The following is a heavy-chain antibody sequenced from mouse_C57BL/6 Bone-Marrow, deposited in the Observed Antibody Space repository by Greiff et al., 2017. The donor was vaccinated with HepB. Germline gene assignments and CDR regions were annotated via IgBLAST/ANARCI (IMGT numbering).Heavy chain of an antibody. Sequence: EVQRVESGGGLVKPGGSLKLSCAASGFTFSSYAMSWVRQTPEKRLEWVATISDGGSYTYYPDNVKGRFTISRDNAKNNLYLQLSNLTSEDTAMYYWARDTRVWLRRDWYFDVWGTGTTVTVSS. V-gene: IGHV5-4*01. CDR2: ISDGGSYT. CDR3: ARDTRVWLRRDWYFDV. D-gene: IGHD2-2*01. J-gene: IGHJ1*03. CDR1: GFTFSSYA.